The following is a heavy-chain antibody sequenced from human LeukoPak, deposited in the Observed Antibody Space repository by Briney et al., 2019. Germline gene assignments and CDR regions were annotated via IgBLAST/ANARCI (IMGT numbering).Heavy chain of an antibody. D-gene: IGHD6-19*01. J-gene: IGHJ5*01. CDR2: ISGGGYTI. V-gene: IGHV3-48*03. CDR3: ARDGSAWFDY. Sequence: PGGSLRLSCAASGFTFSNSEMNWVRQAPGKGLEWVSYISGGGYTIFYADSVKGRFTISRDNAKNSLFLQMNSLRAEDTAVYYCARDGSAWFDYWGQGALVTVSS. CDR1: GFTFSNSE.